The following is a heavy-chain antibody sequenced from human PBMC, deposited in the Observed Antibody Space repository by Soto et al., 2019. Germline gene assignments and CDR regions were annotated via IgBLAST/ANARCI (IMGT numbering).Heavy chain of an antibody. CDR2: IYPGDSDT. CDR3: ASSPEYYDSSHLGLRGDAFDI. D-gene: IGHD3-22*01. CDR1: GCSFTSYW. Sequence: PGESLKISCKGSGCSFTSYWIGWVRQMPGKGLEWMGIIYPGDSDTRYSPSFQGQVTISADKSISTAYLQWSSLKASDTAMYYCASSPEYYDSSHLGLRGDAFDIWGQGTMVTVSS. J-gene: IGHJ3*02. V-gene: IGHV5-51*01.